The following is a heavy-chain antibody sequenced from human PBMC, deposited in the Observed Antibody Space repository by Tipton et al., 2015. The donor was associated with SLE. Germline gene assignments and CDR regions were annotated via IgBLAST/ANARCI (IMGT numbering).Heavy chain of an antibody. CDR2: IIPIVGIE. Sequence: QSGAEVKKPGSSVKVSCKASGGTFSSYAISWVRQAPGQGLEWMGRIIPIVGIEKYAQKFQGRVTITADKSTSTAYMELSSLRSEDTAVYYCARDCSGGSCYRAGWGQGTLVTVSS. D-gene: IGHD2-15*01. J-gene: IGHJ4*02. CDR1: GGTFSSYA. V-gene: IGHV1-69*04. CDR3: ARDCSGGSCYRAG.